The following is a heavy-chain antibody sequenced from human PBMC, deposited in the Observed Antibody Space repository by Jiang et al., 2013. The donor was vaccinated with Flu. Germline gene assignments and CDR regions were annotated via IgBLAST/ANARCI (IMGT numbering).Heavy chain of an antibody. Sequence: GLVKPSETLSLTCTVSGGSISIYYWSWIRQPPGEGLQWIGYLYYSGSTNYNPSLKSRVTMSVDTSKNQFSLNLSSVTAADTAVYYCARRSAVAAPNAFDIWGQGTMVTVSS. D-gene: IGHD6-19*01. CDR2: LYYSGST. CDR1: GGSISIYY. V-gene: IGHV4-59*01. J-gene: IGHJ3*02. CDR3: ARRSAVAAPNAFDI.